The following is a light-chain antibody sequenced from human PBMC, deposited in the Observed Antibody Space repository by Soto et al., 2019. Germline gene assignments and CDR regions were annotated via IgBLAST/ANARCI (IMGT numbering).Light chain of an antibody. CDR2: GAS. V-gene: IGKV3-20*01. CDR1: QSVSSSY. CDR3: QQYGSSQT. J-gene: IGKJ1*01. Sequence: ELVLTQSPGTLSLSPGERATLSCRASQSVSSSYLAWYQQKPGQAPRLLIYGASSRATGIPDGFRGSGSGTDFTLTISRLEPEDFAVYYCQQYGSSQTFGQGTEVESK.